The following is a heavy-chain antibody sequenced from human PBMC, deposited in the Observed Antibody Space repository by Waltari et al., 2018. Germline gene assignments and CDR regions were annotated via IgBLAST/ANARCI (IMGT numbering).Heavy chain of an antibody. V-gene: IGHV3-33*01. CDR3: ARESNYYDSSGYGY. J-gene: IGHJ4*02. CDR1: GFTFSSYG. CDR2: IWYDGSNK. Sequence: QVQLVESGGGVVQPGRSLRLSCAASGFTFSSYGMHCVHQAPGKGLEWVAVIWYDGSNKYYADSVKGRFTISRDNSKNTLYLQMNSLRAEDTAVYYCARESNYYDSSGYGYWGQGTLVTVSS. D-gene: IGHD3-22*01.